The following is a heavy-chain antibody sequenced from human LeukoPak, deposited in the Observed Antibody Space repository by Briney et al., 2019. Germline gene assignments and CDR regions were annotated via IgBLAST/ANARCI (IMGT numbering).Heavy chain of an antibody. CDR2: INKDGSEN. Sequence: GGSLRLSCAASGFSFSGYWMSWVRLAPGKGLEWVANINKDGSENYYVDSVRGRFTISRDNAKNSLYLQMNSLRAEDTAVYYCARRYCRVSSCYSVDYWGQGTLVTVSS. CDR3: ARRYCRVSSCYSVDY. J-gene: IGHJ4*02. V-gene: IGHV3-7*01. CDR1: GFSFSGYW. D-gene: IGHD2-15*01.